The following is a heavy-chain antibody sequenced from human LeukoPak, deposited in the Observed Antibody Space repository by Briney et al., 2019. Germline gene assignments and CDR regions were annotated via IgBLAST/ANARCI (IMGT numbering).Heavy chain of an antibody. CDR1: GYTFTSYG. V-gene: IGHV1-18*01. D-gene: IGHD3-3*01. CDR2: ISAYNGNT. CDR3: ARDWPADPRTLEWSGDYYYGMDV. Sequence: AASVKVSCKASGYTFTSYGISWVRQAPGQGLEWMGWISAYNGNTNYAQKLQGRVTMTTDTSTSTAYMELRSLRSDDTAVYYCARDWPADPRTLEWSGDYYYGMDVWGQGTTVTVSS. J-gene: IGHJ6*02.